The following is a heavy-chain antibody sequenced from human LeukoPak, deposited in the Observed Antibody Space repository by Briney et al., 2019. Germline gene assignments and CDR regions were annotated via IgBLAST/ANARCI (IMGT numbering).Heavy chain of an antibody. D-gene: IGHD4-17*01. V-gene: IGHV4-59*01. CDR2: IYSNGRT. CDR1: GGSISVYY. Sequence: PSETLSLTCTVFGGSISVYYWTWIRQPPGKDLEWIGYIYSNGRTDYSPSLKSRVTISVDTSKNQFSLKLGSVTAADTAVYYCARESHGDYVDYWGQGTLVTVSS. J-gene: IGHJ4*02. CDR3: ARESHGDYVDY.